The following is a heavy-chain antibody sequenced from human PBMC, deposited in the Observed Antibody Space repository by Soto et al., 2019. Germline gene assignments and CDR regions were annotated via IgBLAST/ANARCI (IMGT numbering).Heavy chain of an antibody. J-gene: IGHJ5*02. Sequence: EVQLVESGGGLVKPGGSLRLSCAASGFTFSSYSMNWVRQAPGKGLEWVSSISSSSSTIYYADSVKCRFTISRDNAKNSLYLQMNSQRAENTAVYYCARDPSIAAQKNRWFDPLGEGPLVTVSS. CDR1: GFTFSSYS. CDR3: ARDPSIAAQKNRWFDP. V-gene: IGHV3-21*01. CDR2: ISSSSSTI. D-gene: IGHD6-6*01.